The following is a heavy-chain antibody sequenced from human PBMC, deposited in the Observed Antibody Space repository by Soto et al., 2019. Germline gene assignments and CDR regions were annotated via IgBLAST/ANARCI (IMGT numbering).Heavy chain of an antibody. V-gene: IGHV3-74*01. CDR1: GFTFSTYW. Sequence: EVQLVESGGGLVQPGGSLRLSCAASGFTFSTYWMHWVRQAPGKGLVWVSRIYRDGSHTTYADSVKGRFTISRDNAKNTLYLQMNSLRAEDTAVYYCARGRNGAVESWGQGTLVTVSS. CDR3: ARGRNGAVES. J-gene: IGHJ4*02. CDR2: IYRDGSHT. D-gene: IGHD3-10*01.